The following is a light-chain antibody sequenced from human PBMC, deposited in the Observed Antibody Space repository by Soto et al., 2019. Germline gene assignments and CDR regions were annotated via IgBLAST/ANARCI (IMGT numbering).Light chain of an antibody. CDR2: AAS. CDR1: QSIGDS. J-gene: IGKJ3*01. Sequence: DIQMTQSPSTLSASVGDRVTITCRASQSIGDSLAWYQQKPGKAPKLLIYAASSLQSGVPSRFSGSGSGTDFTLTISSLQPEDFATYYCQQSYSTPRTFGPGTKVDIK. V-gene: IGKV1-39*01. CDR3: QQSYSTPRT.